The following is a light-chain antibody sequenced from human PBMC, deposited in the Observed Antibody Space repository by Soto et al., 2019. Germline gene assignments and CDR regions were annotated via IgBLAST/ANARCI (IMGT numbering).Light chain of an antibody. CDR2: KAS. CDR1: QSVSSW. J-gene: IGKJ1*01. CDR3: QHYASFSGT. V-gene: IGKV1-5*03. Sequence: DIKMTQSPSTLSASVGDRVTITCRASQSVSSWVAWYHLKPGKAPKLLIYKASTLETGVPSRFSGSGSRTEFTLTISSLQPDDFATYYCQHYASFSGTFGQGTMVDIK.